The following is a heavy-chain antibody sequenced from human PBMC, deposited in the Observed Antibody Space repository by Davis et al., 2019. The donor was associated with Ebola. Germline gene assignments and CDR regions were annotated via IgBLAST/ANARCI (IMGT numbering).Heavy chain of an antibody. Sequence: GGSLRLSCAASGFTFSNAWMNWVRQAPGKGLEWVSYISSSSTIYYADSVKGRFTISRDNAKNSLYLQMNSLRDEDTAVYYCARVRSYYGDSDYWGQGTLVTVSS. D-gene: IGHD4-17*01. CDR2: ISSSSTI. V-gene: IGHV3-69-1*01. CDR3: ARVRSYYGDSDY. J-gene: IGHJ4*02. CDR1: GFTFSNAW.